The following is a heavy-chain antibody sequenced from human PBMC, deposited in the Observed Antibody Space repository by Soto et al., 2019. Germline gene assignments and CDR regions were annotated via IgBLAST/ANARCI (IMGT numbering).Heavy chain of an antibody. CDR3: AKEVYDYGELPLFQH. CDR1: GFTFSSYG. CDR2: ISYDGSNK. V-gene: IGHV3-30*18. D-gene: IGHD4-17*01. J-gene: IGHJ1*01. Sequence: PGGSLRLSCAASGFTFSSYGMHWVRQAPGKGLEWVAVISYDGSNKYYADSVKGRFTISRDNSKNTLYLQMNSLRAEDTAVYYCAKEVYDYGELPLFQHWGQGTLVTVSS.